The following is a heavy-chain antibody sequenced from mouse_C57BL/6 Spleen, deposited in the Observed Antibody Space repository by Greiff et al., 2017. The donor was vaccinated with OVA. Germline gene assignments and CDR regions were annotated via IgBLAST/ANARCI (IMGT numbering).Heavy chain of an antibody. D-gene: IGHD1-1*01. CDR3: ARRHGRGGYYFDY. CDR2: IDPSDSYT. CDR1: GYTFTSSW. Sequence: QVQLQQPGAELVRPGTSVKLSCKASGYTFTSSWMHWVKQRPGQGLEWIGVIDPSDSYTNYNQKFKGKATLTVDTSSSTAYMQLSSLTSEDSAVYYCARRHGRGGYYFDYWGQGTTLTVSS. J-gene: IGHJ2*01. V-gene: IGHV1-59*01.